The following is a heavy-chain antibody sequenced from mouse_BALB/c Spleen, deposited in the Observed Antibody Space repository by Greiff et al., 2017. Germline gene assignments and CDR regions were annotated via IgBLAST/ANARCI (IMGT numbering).Heavy chain of an antibody. Sequence: VKVVESGPGLVAPSQSLSITCTVSGFSLSRYSVHWVRQPPGKGLEWLGMIWGGGSTDYNSALKSRLSISKDNSKSQVFLKMNSLQTDDTAMYYCARNGDYDEVPFDYWGQGTTLTVSS. J-gene: IGHJ2*01. CDR2: IWGGGST. D-gene: IGHD2-4*01. CDR1: GFSLSRYS. CDR3: ARNGDYDEVPFDY. V-gene: IGHV2-6-4*01.